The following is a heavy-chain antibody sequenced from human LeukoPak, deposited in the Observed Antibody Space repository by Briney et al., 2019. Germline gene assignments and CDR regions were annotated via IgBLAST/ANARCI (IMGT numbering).Heavy chain of an antibody. CDR3: AREFAGAYFARLDS. CDR2: IKKDGSEK. CDR1: GFTFDTYW. J-gene: IGHJ4*02. Sequence: PGGSLRLSCAASGFTFDTYWMTWVRQAPGKGLEWVANIKKDGSEKFYVDSVKGRFTISRDNTRNSLYLQMNSLRAEDTAVYYCAREFAGAYFARLDSGGQGTLVTVSS. V-gene: IGHV3-7*01. D-gene: IGHD2/OR15-2a*01.